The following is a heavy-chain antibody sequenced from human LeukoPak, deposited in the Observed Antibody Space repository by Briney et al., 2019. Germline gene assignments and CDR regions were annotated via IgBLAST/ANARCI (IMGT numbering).Heavy chain of an antibody. Sequence: SETLSLTCTVSGGSISSYYWSWIRQPPGKGLEWIGYIYYSGSTNYNPSLKSRVTISVDTSKNQFSLKLSSVTAADTAVYYCARKIYGQYNWFDPWGQGTLVTVSS. CDR1: GGSISSYY. J-gene: IGHJ5*02. CDR2: IYYSGST. CDR3: ARKIYGQYNWFDP. V-gene: IGHV4-59*01. D-gene: IGHD4-11*01.